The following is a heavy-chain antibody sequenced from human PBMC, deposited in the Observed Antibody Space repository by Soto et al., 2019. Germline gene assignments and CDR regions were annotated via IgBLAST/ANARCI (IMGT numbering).Heavy chain of an antibody. CDR1: CGSISSYY. CDR2: IYYSGST. J-gene: IGHJ4*02. Sequence: SETLSLTCTVSCGSISSYYWSWIRQPPGKGLEWIGYIYYSGSTNYNPSLKSRVTISVDTSKNQFSLKLSSVTAADTAVYYCARDGYSYGPLAYWGQGTLVTVSS. D-gene: IGHD5-18*01. CDR3: ARDGYSYGPLAY. V-gene: IGHV4-59*01.